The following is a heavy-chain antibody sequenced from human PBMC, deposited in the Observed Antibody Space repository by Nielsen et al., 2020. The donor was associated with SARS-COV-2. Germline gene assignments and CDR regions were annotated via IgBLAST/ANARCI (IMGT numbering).Heavy chain of an antibody. D-gene: IGHD3-10*01. Sequence: GGSLRLSCAASGFTFSRFGMHWVRQTPGRGLEWVAYISYDGSDQYYEDSLKGRFTISRDDSKNTVYLQMNSLRAEDTALYYCAKGERGITILFENWGQGRLVTVSS. J-gene: IGHJ4*02. CDR3: AKGERGITILFEN. V-gene: IGHV3-30*18. CDR2: ISYDGSDQ. CDR1: GFTFSRFG.